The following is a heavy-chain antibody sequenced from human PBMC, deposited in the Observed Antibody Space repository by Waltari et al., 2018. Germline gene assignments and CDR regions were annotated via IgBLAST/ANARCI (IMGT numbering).Heavy chain of an antibody. CDR3: ARGGYYYDSSGDYGMDV. Sequence: QVQLVQSGAEVKKPGASVKVSCKASGYTFTGYYMHWVRQAPGQGLEWMGRINPNSGGTNYAQKFQGRVTMTRDTSISTAYMELSRLRSDDTAVYYCARGGYYYDSSGDYGMDVWGQGTTVTVSS. V-gene: IGHV1-2*06. CDR2: INPNSGGT. J-gene: IGHJ6*02. D-gene: IGHD3-22*01. CDR1: GYTFTGYY.